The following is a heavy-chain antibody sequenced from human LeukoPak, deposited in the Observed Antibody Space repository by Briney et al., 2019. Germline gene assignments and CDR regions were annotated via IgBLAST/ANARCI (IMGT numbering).Heavy chain of an antibody. CDR2: IQSTGAT. J-gene: IGHJ6*04. CDR1: GYSISSDYY. CDR3: ATPNIRCTVDPFDV. V-gene: IGHV4-38-2*02. D-gene: IGHD2-8*02. Sequence: PSETLSLTCTVSGYSISSDYYCGWIRQPPGKGLEWIATIQSTGATYYSPSLRSRATISLDTSANQFSLELRSVSAADTAVYFCATPNIRCTVDPFDVWGNGTTVIVSS.